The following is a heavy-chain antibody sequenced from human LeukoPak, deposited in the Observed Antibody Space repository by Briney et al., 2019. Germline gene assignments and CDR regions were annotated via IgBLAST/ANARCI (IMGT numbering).Heavy chain of an antibody. J-gene: IGHJ4*02. V-gene: IGHV1-69*13. CDR3: ARNIRFGGNYYFDY. Sequence: GASVKVSCKASGYSSTNYGISWVRQAPGQGLEWMGGIIPIFGTANYAQKFQGRVTITADESTSTAYMELSSLKSEDTAVYYCARNIRFGGNYYFDYWGQGTLVTVSS. D-gene: IGHD3-16*01. CDR1: GYSSTNYG. CDR2: IIPIFGTA.